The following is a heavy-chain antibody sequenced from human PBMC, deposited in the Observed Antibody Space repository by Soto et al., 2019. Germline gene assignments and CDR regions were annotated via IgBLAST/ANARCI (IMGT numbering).Heavy chain of an antibody. CDR3: ARHVAVPRTRGFDY. CDR2: IYHSGTT. Sequence: SETLSLTCAVSGASISDNWWSWVRQPPGKGLEWIGEIYHSGTTTYNPSLKSRVIISVDKSASQISLTLISVTAADTAIYYCARHVAVPRTRGFDYWGQGTPVTVSS. CDR1: GASISDNW. D-gene: IGHD2-15*01. V-gene: IGHV4-4*02. J-gene: IGHJ4*02.